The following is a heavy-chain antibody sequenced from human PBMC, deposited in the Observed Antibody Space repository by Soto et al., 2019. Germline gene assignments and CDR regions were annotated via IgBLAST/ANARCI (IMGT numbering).Heavy chain of an antibody. V-gene: IGHV3-74*01. CDR1: GFSFSIFW. CDR2: INGGGSSA. D-gene: IGHD5-12*01. CDR3: TRGGGYSGYDPFDY. Sequence: EVQLVESGGDLVQPGGSLRLSCAASGFSFSIFWMHWVRQAPGKGLVWVSSINGGGSSADYADSVKGRFTFSRDNAKNTVYLQMNSLRAEDPAVYYCTRGGGYSGYDPFDYWGQGTLVTVSS. J-gene: IGHJ4*02.